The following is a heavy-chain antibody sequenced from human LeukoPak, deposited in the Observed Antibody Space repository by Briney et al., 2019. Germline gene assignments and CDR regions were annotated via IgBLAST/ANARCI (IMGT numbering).Heavy chain of an antibody. J-gene: IGHJ6*04. Sequence: GGSLRLSCAASGFSFSSYNMNWVRQAPGKGLEWVSSITTSSTYTFYADSVKGRFTISRDNAKNSLYLQMNSLRAEDTAVYYCAKGVDVWGKGTTVTVSS. CDR1: GFSFSSYN. CDR3: AKGVDV. V-gene: IGHV3-21*01. CDR2: ITTSSTYT.